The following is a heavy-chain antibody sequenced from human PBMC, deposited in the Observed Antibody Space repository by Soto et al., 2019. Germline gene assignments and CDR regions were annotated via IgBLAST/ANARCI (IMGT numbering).Heavy chain of an antibody. Sequence: QVQLVESGGGVVQPGGSLRLSCVASGFSFSSYSFHWIRQAPGKGLKWVSLISYDEIRKNYEDSVKGRFTISRDSSKNTVYLQMNSLRSDDTAVYYCARSIAVAGLDYWGQGTLVTVSS. CDR1: GFSFSSYS. D-gene: IGHD6-19*01. V-gene: IGHV3-30-3*01. J-gene: IGHJ4*02. CDR3: ARSIAVAGLDY. CDR2: ISYDEIRK.